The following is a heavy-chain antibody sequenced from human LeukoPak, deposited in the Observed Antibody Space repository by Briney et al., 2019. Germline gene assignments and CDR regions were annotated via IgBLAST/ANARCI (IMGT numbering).Heavy chain of an antibody. V-gene: IGHV4-59*08. CDR1: GSCISGYY. D-gene: IGHD3-9*01. CDR3: FQAEDGIRDFDP. J-gene: IGHJ5*02. CDR2: IDYSWDT. Sequence: SDTLTLTCTVTGSCISGYYWSLIRKHPGKALELIAYIDYSWDTNSNPSLKSRVTISVDTSKNQFSLRMNSVTAADTAFYFFFQAEDGIRDFDPWGQGTLVTVSS.